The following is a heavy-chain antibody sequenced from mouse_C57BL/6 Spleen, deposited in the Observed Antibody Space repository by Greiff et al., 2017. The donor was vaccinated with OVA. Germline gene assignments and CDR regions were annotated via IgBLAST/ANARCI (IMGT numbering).Heavy chain of an antibody. D-gene: IGHD2-5*01. V-gene: IGHV5-4*01. CDR1: GFTFSSYA. Sequence: EVQVVEPGGGLVKPGGSLKLSCAASGFTFSSYAMSWVRQTPEKRLEWVATISDGGSYTYYPDNVKGRFTISRDNAKNNLYLQMSHLKSEDTAVYYCARDDSKGEFAYWGQGTLVTVSA. CDR2: ISDGGSYT. J-gene: IGHJ3*01. CDR3: ARDDSKGEFAY.